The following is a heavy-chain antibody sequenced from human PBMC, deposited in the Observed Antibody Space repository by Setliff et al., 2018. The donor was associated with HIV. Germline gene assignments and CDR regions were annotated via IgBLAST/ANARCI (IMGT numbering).Heavy chain of an antibody. D-gene: IGHD3-22*01. J-gene: IGHJ5*02. CDR1: GGSIRSSSSY. Sequence: SETLSLTCTVSGGSIRSSSSYWGWIRQPPGKGLEWIGIIYYSGSTYYKPSLKSRVTISVDTSKNQFSLKLNSVTAADTAMYFCAGDSGYPSNWFDPWGQGILVTVSS. CDR2: IYYSGST. V-gene: IGHV4-39*02. CDR3: AGDSGYPSNWFDP.